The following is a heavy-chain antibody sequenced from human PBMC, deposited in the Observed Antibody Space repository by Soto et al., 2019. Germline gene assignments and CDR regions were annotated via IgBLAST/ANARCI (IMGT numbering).Heavy chain of an antibody. J-gene: IGHJ4*02. Sequence: GGSLRLSCAASGLTFSSYSMNWVRQAPGKGLEWVSYISSSSSTIYYADSVKGRFTISRDNAKNSLYLQLNSLRTEDTAIYYCVRENNGGPEFWGQGTMVTVSS. D-gene: IGHD1-20*01. CDR2: ISSSSSTI. V-gene: IGHV3-48*04. CDR1: GLTFSSYS. CDR3: VRENNGGPEF.